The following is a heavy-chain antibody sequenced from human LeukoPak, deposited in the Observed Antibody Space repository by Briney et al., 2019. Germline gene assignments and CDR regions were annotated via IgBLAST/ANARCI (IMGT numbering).Heavy chain of an antibody. CDR3: ARDWGAPSEVQGDDFWSGYAY. J-gene: IGHJ4*02. CDR2: IIPIFGTA. CDR1: GYTFTSYG. Sequence: GASVKVSCKASGYTFTSYGISWVRQAPGQGLEWMGGIIPIFGTANYAQKFQGRVTITTDESTSTAYMELSSLRSEDTAVYYCARDWGAPSEVQGDDFWSGYAYWGQGTLVTVSS. D-gene: IGHD3-3*01. V-gene: IGHV1-69*05.